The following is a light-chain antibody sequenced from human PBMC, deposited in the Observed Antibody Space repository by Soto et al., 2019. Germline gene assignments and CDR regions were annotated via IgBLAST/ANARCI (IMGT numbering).Light chain of an antibody. J-gene: IGKJ2*01. CDR1: QGIRND. CDR3: LQDYIYPYT. V-gene: IGKV1-6*01. CDR2: GTS. Sequence: AIQMTQSPSSLSVSVGDRITITCRASQGIRNDLGWYQQKPGKAPKLLIYGTSTLQSGVPSRFSGSGSGTDFTLTISSLQPEDFATYYCLQDYIYPYTFGQGTKLEIK.